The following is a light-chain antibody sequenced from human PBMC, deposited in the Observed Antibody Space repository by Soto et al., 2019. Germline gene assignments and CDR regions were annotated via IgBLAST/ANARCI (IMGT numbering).Light chain of an antibody. Sequence: EIMMTQSPATLSSSPGEIATLSCGSSQSVSSSYLAWYQQKPGQAPRLLIYGASSRATGIPDRFSGSGSGTDFTLTISRPEPEDFAVYYCQQYGSSPRTFGQGTKVDIK. J-gene: IGKJ1*01. CDR3: QQYGSSPRT. CDR2: GAS. CDR1: QSVSSSY. V-gene: IGKV3-20*01.